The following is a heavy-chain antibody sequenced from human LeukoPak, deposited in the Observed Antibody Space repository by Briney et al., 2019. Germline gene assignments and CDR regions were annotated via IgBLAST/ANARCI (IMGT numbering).Heavy chain of an antibody. J-gene: IGHJ6*03. D-gene: IGHD3-10*01. CDR2: IYYSGTT. CDR3: ARVPLTMVRGNYHYYMDV. Sequence: SETLSLTCTVSGGLISISTYYWGWIRRPPGKGLEWIGSIYYSGTTHYNPSLKSRVTISVDKSKNQFSLKLSSVTAADTAVYYCARVPLTMVRGNYHYYMDVWGKGTTVTVSS. CDR1: GGLISISTYY. V-gene: IGHV4-39*07.